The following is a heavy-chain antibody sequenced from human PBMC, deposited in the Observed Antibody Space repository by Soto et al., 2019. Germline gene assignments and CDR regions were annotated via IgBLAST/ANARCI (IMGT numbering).Heavy chain of an antibody. CDR3: ASRILTGTNEFDY. Sequence: PSETLSLTCTVSGGPISSDYWSWIRQPPGKGLEWIGYIYYSGSTNYNPSLKSRVTISVDTSKNQFSLKLSSVTAADTAVYYCASRILTGTNEFDYWGQGTLVTVSS. V-gene: IGHV4-59*01. CDR1: GGPISSDY. CDR2: IYYSGST. D-gene: IGHD3-9*01. J-gene: IGHJ4*02.